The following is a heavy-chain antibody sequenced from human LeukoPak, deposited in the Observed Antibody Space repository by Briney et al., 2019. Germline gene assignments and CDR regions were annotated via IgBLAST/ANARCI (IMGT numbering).Heavy chain of an antibody. CDR3: AAGGLHGDRHAFEI. D-gene: IGHD2-21*02. CDR2: IYRGGNI. J-gene: IGHJ3*02. V-gene: IGHV3-53*01. Sequence: PGGSLRLSCTPSGFTVNSTFMTWVRQIPGKGLDWLSFIYRGGNIYYADSMRGRSTMSRDISQNVFFLDIKDLRADDTAVYYCAAGGLHGDRHAFEIWGHGTLVTVSS. CDR1: GFTVNSTF.